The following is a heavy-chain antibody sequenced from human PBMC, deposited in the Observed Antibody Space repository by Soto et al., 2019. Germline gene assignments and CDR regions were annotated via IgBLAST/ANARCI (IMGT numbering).Heavy chain of an antibody. D-gene: IGHD1-1*01. V-gene: IGHV1-8*01. CDR3: ARGLSDWNDVWGGHV. Sequence: ASVKVSCKASGYTFTSYDINWVRQATGQGLEWMGWMNPNSGNTGYAQKFQGRVTMTRNTSISTAYMELSSLRSEDTAVYYCARGLSDWNDVWGGHVWGKGTTVTVSS. CDR2: MNPNSGNT. CDR1: GYTFTSYD. J-gene: IGHJ6*04.